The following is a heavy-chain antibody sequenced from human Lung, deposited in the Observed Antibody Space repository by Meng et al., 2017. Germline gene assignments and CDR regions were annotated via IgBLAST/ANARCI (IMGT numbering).Heavy chain of an antibody. D-gene: IGHD6-13*01. Sequence: QVQLVRSGAEVKTPGASVKVSCKASGYTFPDYWLHWVRRAPGQGLEWMGRINPKSGDTHYAQRFQGRVTMTGDTSISTAYMELSGLRSDDTAMYYCARDEDISAAGKLFGDYWGQGTLVTVSS. CDR3: ARDEDISAAGKLFGDY. J-gene: IGHJ4*02. V-gene: IGHV1-2*06. CDR1: GYTFPDYW. CDR2: INPKSGDT.